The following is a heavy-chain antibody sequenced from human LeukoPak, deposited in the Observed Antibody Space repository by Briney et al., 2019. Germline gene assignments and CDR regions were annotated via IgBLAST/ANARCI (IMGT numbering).Heavy chain of an antibody. Sequence: KPSETLSLTCTVSGGSISSTSSYWGWIRPPPGKGLEWIGSIFYSGTTYYNPSLKSRVTISVDTSKNQFSLKLTSVTATDTSVYCCARHEGYCSGGSCYSVRWFDPWGQGTLVTVSS. J-gene: IGHJ5*02. CDR3: ARHEGYCSGGSCYSVRWFDP. D-gene: IGHD2-15*01. V-gene: IGHV4-39*01. CDR1: GGSISSTSSY. CDR2: IFYSGTT.